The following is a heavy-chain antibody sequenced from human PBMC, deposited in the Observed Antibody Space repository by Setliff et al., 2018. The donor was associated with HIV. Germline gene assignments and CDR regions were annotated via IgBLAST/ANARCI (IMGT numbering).Heavy chain of an antibody. CDR1: GDSIISGNFF. D-gene: IGHD2-21*02. J-gene: IGHJ4*02. V-gene: IGHV4-31*11. CDR2: IYFSGSA. CDR3: ARGRVFCDGDSCYHFDY. Sequence: SETLSLTCDVSGDSIISGNFFWSWIRQSPGKGLEWIGYIYFSGSATHNPSLTSPISISVDTSKNQFYLTLSSVTAADTAVYYCARGRVFCDGDSCYHFDYWGQGILVTVSS.